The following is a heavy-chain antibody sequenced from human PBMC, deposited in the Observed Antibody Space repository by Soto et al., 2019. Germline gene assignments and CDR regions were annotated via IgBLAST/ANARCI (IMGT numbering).Heavy chain of an antibody. J-gene: IGHJ4*02. Sequence: PGGSLRLSCAASGFTFSSYSMNWVRQAPGKGLEWVSSISSSSSYIYYADSVKGRFTISRDNAKNSLYLQMNSLRAEDTAVYYCARVNSSGWYGGFGYWGQGTLVTVSS. D-gene: IGHD6-19*01. CDR3: ARVNSSGWYGGFGY. V-gene: IGHV3-21*01. CDR1: GFTFSSYS. CDR2: ISSSSSYI.